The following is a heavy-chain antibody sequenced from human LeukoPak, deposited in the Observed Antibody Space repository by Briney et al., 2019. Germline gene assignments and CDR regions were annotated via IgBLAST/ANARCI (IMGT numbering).Heavy chain of an antibody. CDR3: ARDMNPTHYFDY. J-gene: IGHJ4*02. CDR1: GYSISSGYY. V-gene: IGHV4-38-2*02. Sequence: ASETLSLTCNVSGYSISSGYYWAWIRQAPGKGLEWIGSIYHSGYAHYNPSLKGRVTISVDTSKNDFSLKLSSVAAADTAIYYCARDMNPTHYFDYWGQGTLVTVSS. D-gene: IGHD3-16*01. CDR2: IYHSGYA.